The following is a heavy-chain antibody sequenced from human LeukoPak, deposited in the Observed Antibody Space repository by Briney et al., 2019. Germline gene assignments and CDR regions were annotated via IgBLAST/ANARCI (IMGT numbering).Heavy chain of an antibody. CDR1: GYTFTSYG. V-gene: IGHV1-18*01. Sequence: GASVKVSCKASGYTFTSYGISWVRQAPGQGLEWMGWISAYNGNTNYAQKLQGRVTMTTDTSTSTAYMELRSLRSDDTAVYYCARELRYFGWLSNYYYYYMDVWGKGTTVTVSS. J-gene: IGHJ6*03. CDR2: ISAYNGNT. CDR3: ARELRYFGWLSNYYYYYMDV. D-gene: IGHD3-9*01.